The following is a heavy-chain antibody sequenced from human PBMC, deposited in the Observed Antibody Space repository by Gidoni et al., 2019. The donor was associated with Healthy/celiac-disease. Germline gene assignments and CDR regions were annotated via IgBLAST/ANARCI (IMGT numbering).Heavy chain of an antibody. Sequence: EVQLLESGGGLVQPGGSLRLSCAASGFTFSSYAMRWVRQAPGKGLEWVSAISGSGGSTYYADSVKGRFTISRDNSKNTLYLQMNSLRAEDTAVYYCAKDFEGGYDSAYWGQGTLVTVSS. CDR2: ISGSGGST. CDR1: GFTFSSYA. V-gene: IGHV3-23*01. J-gene: IGHJ4*02. D-gene: IGHD5-12*01. CDR3: AKDFEGGYDSAY.